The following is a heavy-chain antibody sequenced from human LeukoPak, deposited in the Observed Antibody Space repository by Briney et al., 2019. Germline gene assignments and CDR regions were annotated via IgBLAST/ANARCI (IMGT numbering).Heavy chain of an antibody. Sequence: PGGSLRLSCAASGFTFSSSGMHWVRQAPGKGLDWVAFIRDTGSNRYYADSVKGRFTISGDNSENTVYLQMNSLRAEDTAVYYCTRGYSGTYIYAFDIWGRGTMVTVSS. CDR1: GFTFSSSG. CDR3: TRGYSGTYIYAFDI. CDR2: IRDTGSNR. D-gene: IGHD1-26*01. J-gene: IGHJ3*02. V-gene: IGHV3-30*02.